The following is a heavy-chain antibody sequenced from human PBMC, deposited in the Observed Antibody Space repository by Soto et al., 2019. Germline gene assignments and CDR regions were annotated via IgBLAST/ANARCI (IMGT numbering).Heavy chain of an antibody. J-gene: IGHJ4*02. D-gene: IGHD1-26*01. CDR3: AKGGSSSARYFDS. V-gene: IGHV3-30*18. Sequence: QVQVVESGGGVVQPGRSLRLSCAASGFTFSGYGMHWVRQAPGKGLEWVAVISYDGRNQYYADSVKGRFTVSKDNSKSTLYLQMNSLGVADSAVYYCAKGGSSSARYFDSWGQGTLVTVSS. CDR2: ISYDGRNQ. CDR1: GFTFSGYG.